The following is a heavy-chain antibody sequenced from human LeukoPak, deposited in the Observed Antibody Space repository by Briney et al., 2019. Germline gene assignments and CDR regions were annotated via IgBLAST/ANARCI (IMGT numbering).Heavy chain of an antibody. CDR1: GGSISSYY. D-gene: IGHD3-9*01. V-gene: IGHV4-59*01. J-gene: IGHJ4*02. CDR2: IYYSGST. CDR3: ASGRYFDWLLFDY. Sequence: PSETLSLTCTVFGGSISSYYWSWIRQPPGKGLEWIGYIYYSGSTNYNPSLKSRVTISVDTSKNQFSLKLSSVTAADTAVYYCASGRYFDWLLFDYWGQGTLVTVSS.